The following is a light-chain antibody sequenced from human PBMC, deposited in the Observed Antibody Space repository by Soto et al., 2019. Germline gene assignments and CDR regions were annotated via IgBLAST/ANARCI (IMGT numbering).Light chain of an antibody. V-gene: IGKV2-30*01. J-gene: IGKJ2*01. CDR3: MQGTHWTYT. Sequence: DVVMTQSPLSLPVTLGQPASISCRSSQSLVYSDGNTYLNWFQQRPGQSPRRLIYKVSNRDSGVPDRFSGSGSGTECTLKISRVEAEDVGVYYCMQGTHWTYTFGQGTKLEIK. CDR2: KVS. CDR1: QSLVYSDGNTY.